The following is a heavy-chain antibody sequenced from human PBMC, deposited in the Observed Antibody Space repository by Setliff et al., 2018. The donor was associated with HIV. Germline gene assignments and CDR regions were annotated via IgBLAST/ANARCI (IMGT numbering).Heavy chain of an antibody. Sequence: SETLSLTCAVSGGSISSSNWWNWVRQAPGKGLEWIGEIYHSGSTNYNPSLKSRVTISVDKSKNQFSLKLSSVTAADTAMYYCTRVGTYGVGGWFDPWGQGSLVTVSS. V-gene: IGHV4-4*02. J-gene: IGHJ5*02. CDR3: TRVGTYGVGGWFDP. D-gene: IGHD3-16*01. CDR1: GGSISSSNW. CDR2: IYHSGST.